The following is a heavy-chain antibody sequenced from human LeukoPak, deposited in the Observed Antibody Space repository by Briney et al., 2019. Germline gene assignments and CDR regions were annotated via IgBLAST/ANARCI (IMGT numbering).Heavy chain of an antibody. D-gene: IGHD6-25*01. CDR3: AKAQADDNYYYYMDV. V-gene: IGHV3-43D*03. J-gene: IGHJ6*03. Sequence: GGSLRLSCTASGFTFNNYAMNWVRQVPGKGLEWVSLINWDGSSAYYTDSVKGRFTISRDNSKSSLYLQMNSLRAEDTALYYCAKAQADDNYYYYMDVWGRGTTVTVSS. CDR1: GFTFNNYA. CDR2: INWDGSSA.